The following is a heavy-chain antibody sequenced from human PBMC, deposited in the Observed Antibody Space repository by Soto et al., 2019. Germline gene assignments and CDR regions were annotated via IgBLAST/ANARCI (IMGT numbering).Heavy chain of an antibody. CDR1: GFTFSSYG. CDR2: ISYDGSNK. CDR3: AKDSGGAFDI. J-gene: IGHJ3*02. V-gene: IGHV3-30*18. Sequence: GGSLRLSCAASGFTFSSYGMHWVRQAPGRGLEWVAVISYDGSNKYYADSVKGRFTISRDNSKNTLYLQMNSLRAEDTAVYYCAKDSGGAFDIWGQGTMVTVSS.